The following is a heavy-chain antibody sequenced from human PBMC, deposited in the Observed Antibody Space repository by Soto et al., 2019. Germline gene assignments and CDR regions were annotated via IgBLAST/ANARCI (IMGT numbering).Heavy chain of an antibody. V-gene: IGHV1-69*01. Sequence: QVQLVQSGAEVRKPGSSVKVSCQASGDSFSYYAISWVRQAPGQGLEWMGEFIPMFGTSIYAQKFQGRVTITADESTSTAYMELSSLRSDDTAVYYCARPLRSSSHTPFDFWGQGTLVTVSS. CDR2: FIPMFGTS. D-gene: IGHD2-2*01. CDR1: GDSFSYYA. J-gene: IGHJ4*02. CDR3: ARPLRSSSHTPFDF.